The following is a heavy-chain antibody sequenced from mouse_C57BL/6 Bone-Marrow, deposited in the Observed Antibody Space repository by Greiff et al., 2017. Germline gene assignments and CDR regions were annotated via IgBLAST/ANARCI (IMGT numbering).Heavy chain of an antibody. J-gene: IGHJ3*01. CDR2: ISSGGSYT. CDR1: GFTFSSYG. V-gene: IGHV5-6*02. D-gene: IGHD1-1*01. Sequence: EVMLVESGGDLVKPGGSLKLSCAASGFTFSSYGMSWVRQTPDKRLEWVATISSGGSYTYYPASVKGRFTISRDNAKNTLYLQMSSLKSEDTAMYYCARRNYYGSRGFAYWGQGTLVTVSA. CDR3: ARRNYYGSRGFAY.